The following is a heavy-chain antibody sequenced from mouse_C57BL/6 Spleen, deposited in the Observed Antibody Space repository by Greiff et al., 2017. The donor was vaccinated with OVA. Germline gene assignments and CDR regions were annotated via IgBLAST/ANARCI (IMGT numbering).Heavy chain of an antibody. CDR2: INPSNGGT. CDR3: AREYYYGSSAWFAY. V-gene: IGHV1-53*01. J-gene: IGHJ3*01. CDR1: GYTFTSYW. D-gene: IGHD1-1*01. Sequence: QVQLQQPGTELVKPGASVKLSCKASGYTFTSYWLHCVKQRPGQGLEWIGNINPSNGGTNYTEKFKSKATLTVDKSSSTAYMQLSSLTSEDSAVYYGAREYYYGSSAWFAYGGQGTLVTVSA.